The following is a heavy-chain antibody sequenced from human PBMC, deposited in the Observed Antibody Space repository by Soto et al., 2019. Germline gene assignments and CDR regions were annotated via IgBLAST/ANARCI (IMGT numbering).Heavy chain of an antibody. CDR2: ISAYNGNT. Sequence: ASVKVSCKASGYTFTSYCISWVLQAPGQGHEWMGWISAYNGNTNYAQKLQGRVTMTTDTSTSTAYMELRSLRSDDTAVYYCARDRKSGWDAFDIWGQGTMVTVSS. V-gene: IGHV1-18*04. D-gene: IGHD6-19*01. CDR1: GYTFTSYC. CDR3: ARDRKSGWDAFDI. J-gene: IGHJ3*02.